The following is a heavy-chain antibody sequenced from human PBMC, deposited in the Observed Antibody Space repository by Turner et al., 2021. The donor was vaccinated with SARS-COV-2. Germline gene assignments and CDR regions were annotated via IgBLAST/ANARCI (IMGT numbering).Heavy chain of an antibody. CDR3: ARGTGAADY. D-gene: IGHD7-27*01. CDR1: GFTFDDDG. CDR2: INWSGKST. J-gene: IGHJ4*02. Sequence: EVQLVVSGGDGVRPGWSLRLSCEASGFTFDDDGMTWVRQAQGRGLEWVSNINWSGKSTGYADSVKGPFTISRDNAKNALYLQMDSLIAEDTALYHCARGTGAADYWGQGSLVTVSS. V-gene: IGHV3-20*01.